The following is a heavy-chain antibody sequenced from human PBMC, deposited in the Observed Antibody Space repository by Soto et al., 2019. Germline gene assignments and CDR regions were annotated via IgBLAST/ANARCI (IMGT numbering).Heavy chain of an antibody. D-gene: IGHD2-8*01. Sequence: ASVKVSCKASGYTFTSYDINWVRQATGQGLEWMGWMNPNSGNTGYAQKFQGRVTMTRNTSISTAYMELSSLRSEDTAVYYCAIRYCTNGVCYTGWFDPWGQGTLVTVS. CDR2: MNPNSGNT. V-gene: IGHV1-8*01. CDR3: AIRYCTNGVCYTGWFDP. CDR1: GYTFTSYD. J-gene: IGHJ5*02.